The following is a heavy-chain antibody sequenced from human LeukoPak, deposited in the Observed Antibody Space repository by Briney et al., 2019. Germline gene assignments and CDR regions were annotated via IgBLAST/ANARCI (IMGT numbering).Heavy chain of an antibody. Sequence: KPSETLSLTCTVSGGSISSYYWSWIRQPPGKGLEWIGYIYYSGSTNYNPSLKSRVTISVDTSKNQFSLKLSSVTAADTAVYYCARDPGSLYYYYGMDVWGQGTTVTVSS. CDR3: ARDPGSLYYYYGMDV. V-gene: IGHV4-59*01. J-gene: IGHJ6*02. CDR1: GGSISSYY. D-gene: IGHD6-6*01. CDR2: IYYSGST.